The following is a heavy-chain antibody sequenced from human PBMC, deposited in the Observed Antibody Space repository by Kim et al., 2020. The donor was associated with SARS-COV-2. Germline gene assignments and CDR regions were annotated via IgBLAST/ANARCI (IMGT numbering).Heavy chain of an antibody. V-gene: IGHV1-69*13. CDR2: LIPLFGTA. J-gene: IGHJ4*02. Sequence: SVKVSCKASGGTFSSYAISWVGQAAVGVRGWMGGLIPLFGTANYAQKFQGRVTITADESTSTAYMELSSLRSEDTAVYYCARGHSYGFSFRDYFDYWGQGTLVTVSS. CDR3: ARGHSYGFSFRDYFDY. CDR1: GGTFSSYA. D-gene: IGHD5-18*01.